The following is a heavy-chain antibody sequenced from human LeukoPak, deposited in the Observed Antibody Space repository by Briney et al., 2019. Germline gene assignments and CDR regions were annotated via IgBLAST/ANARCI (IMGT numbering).Heavy chain of an antibody. D-gene: IGHD3-16*02. CDR2: IIPIFGTA. CDR1: GGTFSSYA. V-gene: IGHV1-69*13. Sequence: GASVKVSCKASGGTFSSYAISWVRQAPGQGLEWMGGIIPIFGTANYAQKFQGRVTITADESTSTAYMELSSLRSEDTAVYYCASTASVQPSFFDYWGQGTLVAVSS. J-gene: IGHJ4*02. CDR3: ASTASVQPSFFDY.